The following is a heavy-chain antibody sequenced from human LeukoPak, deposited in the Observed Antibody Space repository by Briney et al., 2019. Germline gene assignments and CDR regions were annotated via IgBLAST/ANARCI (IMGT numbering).Heavy chain of an antibody. CDR2: INPNSGGT. CDR1: GYTFTGYY. D-gene: IGHD3-3*01. J-gene: IGHJ4*02. CDR3: ARAPPYDFWSGYYQG. Sequence: ASVKVSCKASGYTFTGYYMHWVRQAPGQGLEWMGWINPNSGGTNYAQEFQGRVTMTRDTSISTAYMELSRLRSDDTAVYYCARAPPYDFWSGYYQGWGQGTLVTVSS. V-gene: IGHV1-2*02.